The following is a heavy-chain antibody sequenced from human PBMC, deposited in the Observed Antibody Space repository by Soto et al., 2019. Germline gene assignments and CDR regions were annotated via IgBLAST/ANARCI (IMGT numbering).Heavy chain of an antibody. CDR3: AKDPRVGATAAEYFQY. Sequence: EVQLLESGGGLVQPGGSLRLSCAASGFTFSNYAMSWVRQAPGKGLEWVSAISASGGGTYYADPVEGRFTISRDSSKNTLYLQMNSLRAEDTAVYYCAKDPRVGATAAEYFQYWGQGTLVTVSS. V-gene: IGHV3-23*01. CDR2: ISASGGGT. D-gene: IGHD1-26*01. CDR1: GFTFSNYA. J-gene: IGHJ1*01.